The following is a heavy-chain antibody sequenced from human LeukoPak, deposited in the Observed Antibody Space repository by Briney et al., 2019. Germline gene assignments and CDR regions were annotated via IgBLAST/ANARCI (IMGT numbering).Heavy chain of an antibody. V-gene: IGHV4-31*11. Sequence: SETLSLTCAVYGGSFSGYYWSWIRQHPGKGLEWIGYIYYSGSTYYNPSLKSRVTISVDTSKNQFSLKLSSVTAADTAVYYCARVGVDTAMVDEYYFDYWGQGTLVTVSS. D-gene: IGHD5-18*01. CDR1: GGSFSGYY. CDR2: IYYSGST. J-gene: IGHJ4*02. CDR3: ARVGVDTAMVDEYYFDY.